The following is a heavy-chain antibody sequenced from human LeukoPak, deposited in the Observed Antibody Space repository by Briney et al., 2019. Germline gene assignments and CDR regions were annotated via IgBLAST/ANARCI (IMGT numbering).Heavy chain of an antibody. CDR2: ISCSGAST. V-gene: IGHV3-23*01. J-gene: IGHJ4*02. D-gene: IGHD4-23*01. CDR3: ARTVARDN. CDR1: GFTFSNHA. Sequence: GSLRLSCAASGFTFSNHAMNWVRQAPGKELEWVSAISCSGASTYFADSVRGRFTISRDNSKNTLYLQMNSLRAEDTAIYYCARTVARDNWGQGTLVTVSS.